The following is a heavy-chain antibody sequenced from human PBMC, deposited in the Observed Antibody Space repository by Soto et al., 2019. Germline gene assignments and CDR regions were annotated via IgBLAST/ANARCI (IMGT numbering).Heavy chain of an antibody. CDR3: SREIDYDTRGYYFDS. CDR2: IYCGGNT. V-gene: IGHV3-66*01. D-gene: IGHD3-22*01. J-gene: IGHJ4*02. Sequence: GGSLRLSCAASGFTVSSNYMSWVRQAPGKGLEWVSVIYCGGNTYYADEVKGRFTISIGNSKNTLYLQMNSLIAEDTAVLYCSREIDYDTRGYYFDSWGQGTLVTVSS. CDR1: GFTVSSNY.